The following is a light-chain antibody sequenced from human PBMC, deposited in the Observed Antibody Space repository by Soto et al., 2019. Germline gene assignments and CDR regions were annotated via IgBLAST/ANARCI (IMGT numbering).Light chain of an antibody. CDR2: DAS. V-gene: IGKV3-11*01. J-gene: IGKJ5*01. CDR3: QQRSNWPPRIT. CDR1: QSVSSY. Sequence: EIVLTQSPATLSLSPGERATLSCRASQSVSSYLAWYQQKPGQAPRLLIYDASNRATGIPARFSGSGSGTGFTLTISSLEPEDFAVYDCQQRSNWPPRITFGQGTRLEIK.